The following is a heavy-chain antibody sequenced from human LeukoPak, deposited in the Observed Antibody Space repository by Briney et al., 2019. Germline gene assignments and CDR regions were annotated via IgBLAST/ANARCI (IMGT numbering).Heavy chain of an antibody. J-gene: IGHJ5*01. V-gene: IGHV3-23*01. CDR1: GFTFDDYG. D-gene: IGHD3-22*01. CDR3: AKDRPNYYDSSGHYYRRNGDS. CDR2: ITSSGTGT. Sequence: GGSLRLSCAASGFTFDDYGMSWVRQAPGKGLEWVSSITSSGTGTYYAESVKGRFTISRDNSENTLYLRMNSLRAEDTAVYYCAKDRPNYYDSSGHYYRRNGDSWGQGTLVTVSS.